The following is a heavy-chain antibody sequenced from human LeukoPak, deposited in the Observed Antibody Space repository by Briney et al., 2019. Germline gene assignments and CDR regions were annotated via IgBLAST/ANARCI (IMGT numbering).Heavy chain of an antibody. CDR1: GYTFTSYY. CDR2: INPSGGST. V-gene: IGHV1-46*01. Sequence: ASVKVSCKASGYTFTSYYMHWVRQAPGQGLEWMGIINPSGGSTSYAQKFQGRVTMTRDTSTGTVYMELSSLRSEDTAVYYCARAASSSWITEYFQHWGQGTLVTVSS. J-gene: IGHJ1*01. D-gene: IGHD6-13*01. CDR3: ARAASSSWITEYFQH.